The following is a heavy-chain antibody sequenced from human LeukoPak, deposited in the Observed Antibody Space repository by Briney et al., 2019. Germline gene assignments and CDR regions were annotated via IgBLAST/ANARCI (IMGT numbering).Heavy chain of an antibody. CDR3: ARGSVVMDV. D-gene: IGHD4-23*01. Sequence: SETLSLTCTVSGGSISSYYWSWIRQPPGKGLEWIGYIYYSESTNYNPSLKSRVTISVDTSKNQFSLKLSSVTAADTAVYYCARGSVVMDVWGKGTTVTVSS. CDR2: IYYSEST. J-gene: IGHJ6*04. V-gene: IGHV4-59*01. CDR1: GGSISSYY.